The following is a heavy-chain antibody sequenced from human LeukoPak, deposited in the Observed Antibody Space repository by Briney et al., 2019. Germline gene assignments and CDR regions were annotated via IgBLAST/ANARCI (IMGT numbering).Heavy chain of an antibody. D-gene: IGHD6-13*01. Sequence: GGSLRLSCAASGFIFSDHYMDWVRQVPGKGLEWVGRGRNRANGETTEYAASVRGRFTISRDDSRNLVYLQMNSLRSEDTAVYYCARSSSNGNHVFDYWGQGTQVTVSS. V-gene: IGHV3-72*01. CDR3: ARSSSNGNHVFDY. CDR2: GRNRANGETT. CDR1: GFIFSDHY. J-gene: IGHJ4*01.